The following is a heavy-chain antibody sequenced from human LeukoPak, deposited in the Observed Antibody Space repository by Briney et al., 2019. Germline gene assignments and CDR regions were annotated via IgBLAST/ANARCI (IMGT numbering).Heavy chain of an antibody. CDR2: INHSGST. Sequence: SETLSLTCTVSGGSISSYYWSWIRQPPGKGLEWIGEINHSGSTNYNPSLKSRVTISVDTSKNQFSLKLRSVSAADTAVYYCARLVSGYWGQGTLVSVSS. D-gene: IGHD2-2*01. CDR1: GGSISSYY. CDR3: ARLVSGY. V-gene: IGHV4-34*01. J-gene: IGHJ4*02.